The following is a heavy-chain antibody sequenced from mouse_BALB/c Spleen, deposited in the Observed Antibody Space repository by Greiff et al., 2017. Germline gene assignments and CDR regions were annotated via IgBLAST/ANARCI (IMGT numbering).Heavy chain of an antibody. CDR2: ILPGSGST. Sequence: QVQLQQSGAELMKPGASVKISCKATGYTFSSYWIEWVKQRPGHGLEWIGEILPGSGSTNYNEKFKGKATFTADTSSNTAYMQLSSLTSEDSAVYYCARQAGDYLAMDYWGQGTSVTVSS. D-gene: IGHD2-4*01. CDR3: ARQAGDYLAMDY. J-gene: IGHJ4*01. V-gene: IGHV1-9*01. CDR1: GYTFSSYW.